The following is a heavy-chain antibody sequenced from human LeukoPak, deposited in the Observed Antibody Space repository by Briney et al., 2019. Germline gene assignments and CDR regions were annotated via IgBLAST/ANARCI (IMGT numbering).Heavy chain of an antibody. V-gene: IGHV5-10-1*01. CDR1: GYGFTSYW. D-gene: IGHD6-13*01. Sequence: GESLQISCQGSGYGFTSYWISWVRQMPGKGLEWMGRIDTSDSYTNYSPSFQGHVTISADESISTAYLQWSSLKASDTAMYYCARQVSSWGSNGMDVWGQGTTVTVSS. CDR3: ARQVSSWGSNGMDV. J-gene: IGHJ6*02. CDR2: IDTSDSYT.